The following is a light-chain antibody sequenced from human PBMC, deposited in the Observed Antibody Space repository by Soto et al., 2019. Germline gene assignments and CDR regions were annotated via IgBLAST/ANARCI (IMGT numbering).Light chain of an antibody. CDR1: QNVLYSANKNY. CDR3: QQDYSTQWT. Sequence: DIVMTQSPDSLAVSLGERATINCTSSQNVLYSANKNYLAWFQQKPGQPPKLLIYWASTRESGVPDRFSGSGSGTDFTLTISSLQSEDVAVYYCQQDYSTQWTFGQGTKVEIK. J-gene: IGKJ1*01. CDR2: WAS. V-gene: IGKV4-1*01.